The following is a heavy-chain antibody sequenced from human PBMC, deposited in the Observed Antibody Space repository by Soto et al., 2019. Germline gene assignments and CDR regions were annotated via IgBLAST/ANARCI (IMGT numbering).Heavy chain of an antibody. J-gene: IGHJ3*02. D-gene: IGHD3-10*01. CDR2: IYHSGST. Sequence: SETLSLTCAVSDGSISSSNWWSWVRQPPGKGLEWIGEIYHSGSTNYNPSLKSRVTISVDKSKNQFSLKLSSVTAADTAVYYCARAGRLLWFGELLLGAFDIWGQGTMVT. CDR3: ARAGRLLWFGELLLGAFDI. V-gene: IGHV4-4*02. CDR1: DGSISSSNW.